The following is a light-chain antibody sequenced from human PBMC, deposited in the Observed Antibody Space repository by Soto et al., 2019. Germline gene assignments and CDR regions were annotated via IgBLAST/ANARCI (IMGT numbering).Light chain of an antibody. CDR1: TGAVTSGHY. Sequence: QAVVTQEPSLTVSPGGTVTLTCVSSTGAVTSGHYPSWFQQKPGQAPRTLIYHTSNRHSWTPARYSGSLLGGKAALTLSGAQPEYEAEYYCLLSYGGARSWVFGGGTKLTVL. J-gene: IGLJ3*02. CDR3: LLSYGGARSWV. V-gene: IGLV7-46*01. CDR2: HTS.